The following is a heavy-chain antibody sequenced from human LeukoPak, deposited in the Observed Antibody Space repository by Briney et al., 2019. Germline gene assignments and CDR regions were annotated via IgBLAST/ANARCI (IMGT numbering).Heavy chain of an antibody. D-gene: IGHD2-21*01. Sequence: PSETLSLTCTVSGGSISSSSYYWGWIRQPPGKGLEWIGTIYYSGATYYNPSLKSRVTISVDTSKNQFSLKLSSVTAADTAVYYCARLVDRFDYWGQGTLVTVSS. CDR3: ARLVDRFDY. CDR1: GGSISSSSYY. J-gene: IGHJ4*02. V-gene: IGHV4-39*01. CDR2: IYYSGAT.